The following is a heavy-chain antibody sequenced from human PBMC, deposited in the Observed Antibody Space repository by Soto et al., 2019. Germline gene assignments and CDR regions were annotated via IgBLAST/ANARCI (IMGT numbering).Heavy chain of an antibody. CDR1: GGSFSGYY. J-gene: IGHJ4*02. CDR3: ARKRLSFWAFDY. Sequence: PSETLSLTCAVYGGSFSGYYWSWIRQPPGKGLEWIGEINHSGSTNYNPSLKSRVTISVDTSKNQFSLKLSSVTAADTAVYYCARKRLSFWAFDYWGQGTLVTVSS. V-gene: IGHV4-34*01. D-gene: IGHD6-25*01. CDR2: INHSGST.